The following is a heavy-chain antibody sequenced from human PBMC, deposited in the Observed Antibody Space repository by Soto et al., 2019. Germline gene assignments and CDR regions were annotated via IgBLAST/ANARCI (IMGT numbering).Heavy chain of an antibody. Sequence: EVQLLESGGGLVQPGGSLRLSCAASGFTFSSYAMSWVRQAPGRGLEWVSAISGSGGSTYYADSVKGRFTISRDNSKNTLYLQMNILRAEDTAVYYCAKRRLVRPAPFDYWGQGTPVTVSS. CDR2: ISGSGGST. CDR3: AKRRLVRPAPFDY. J-gene: IGHJ4*02. D-gene: IGHD6-6*01. CDR1: GFTFSSYA. V-gene: IGHV3-23*01.